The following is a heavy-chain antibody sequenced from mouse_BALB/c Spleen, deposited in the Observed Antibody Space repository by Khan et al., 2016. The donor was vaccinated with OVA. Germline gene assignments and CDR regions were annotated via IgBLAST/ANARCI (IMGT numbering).Heavy chain of an antibody. CDR1: GYTFTSYT. CDR3: AREGAYYRADGWFAY. V-gene: IGHV1-4*01. Sequence: VQLQESGAELTRPWASVTMSCKASGYTFTSYTMHWVKQRPGQGLEWIGYINPGSAYTNYNQKFKDKATLTADKSSSTAYMQLSSLTSEDSAVYYCAREGAYYRADGWFAYWGQGTLVTVST. CDR2: INPGSAYT. J-gene: IGHJ3*01. D-gene: IGHD2-14*01.